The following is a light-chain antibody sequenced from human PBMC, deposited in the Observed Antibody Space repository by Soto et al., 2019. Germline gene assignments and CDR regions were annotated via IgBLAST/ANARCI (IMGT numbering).Light chain of an antibody. Sequence: EIVMTQSPATLSLSPGERATLSCRASESVSTNLAWYQQKAGQAPRLLIYGASTRATGIPARFSGSGSGTDFTLTISSLEAEDFAVYYCQQRSNWPPITFGQGTRLEI. J-gene: IGKJ5*01. CDR3: QQRSNWPPIT. CDR2: GAS. V-gene: IGKV3-15*01. CDR1: ESVSTN.